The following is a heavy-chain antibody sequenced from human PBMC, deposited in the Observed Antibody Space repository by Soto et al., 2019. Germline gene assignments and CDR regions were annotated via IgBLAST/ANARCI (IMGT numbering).Heavy chain of an antibody. CDR1: GFTFSSYG. Sequence: QMQLVESGGGVVQPGRSLRLSCAASGFTFSSYGMHWVRQAPGKGLEWVAVIWYDGSNKYYADSVKGRFTISRDNSKNTLYLQMNSLRAEDTAVYYCARRPRNLMPTDGMAVWGQGTTVTVSS. J-gene: IGHJ6*02. CDR3: ARRPRNLMPTDGMAV. CDR2: IWYDGSNK. V-gene: IGHV3-33*01. D-gene: IGHD2-2*01.